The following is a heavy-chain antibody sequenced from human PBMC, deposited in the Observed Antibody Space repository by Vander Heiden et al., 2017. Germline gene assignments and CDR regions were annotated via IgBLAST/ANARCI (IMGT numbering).Heavy chain of an antibody. J-gene: IGHJ6*02. CDR1: GYRFTSYG. D-gene: IGHD1-26*01. Sequence: VQLVQTDAEVKKPGESLTIYCKGDGYRFTSYGICCVRKMPEKGQQGTGSISPSDSDTRYSPSFQGQVTISADKSISTAYLQWSILKASDTAMYYCARHRRVGYGMDVWCQGTTVTVSS. CDR3: ARHRRVGYGMDV. V-gene: IGHV5-51*01. CDR2: ISPSDSDT.